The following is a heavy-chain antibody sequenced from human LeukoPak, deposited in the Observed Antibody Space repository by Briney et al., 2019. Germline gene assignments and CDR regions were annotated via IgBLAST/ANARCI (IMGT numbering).Heavy chain of an antibody. D-gene: IGHD5-12*01. J-gene: IGHJ6*02. CDR2: TYCRSKWYN. V-gene: IGHV6-1*01. CDR3: ARGAGNGYNYYIMDV. CDR1: GDSVSSKSAD. Sequence: SQTLSLTCAISGDSVSSKSADWNWIRQSPSRGLEWVGRTYCRSKWYNDYAVSVKSRITVNPDTSKNQYSLQLNSVTPEDTAVYYCARGAGNGYNYYIMDVWGQGTTVTVSS.